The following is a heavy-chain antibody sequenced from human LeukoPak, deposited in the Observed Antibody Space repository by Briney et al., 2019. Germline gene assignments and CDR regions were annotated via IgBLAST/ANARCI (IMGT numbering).Heavy chain of an antibody. J-gene: IGHJ6*02. D-gene: IGHD3-3*01. CDR1: GFTFDDHG. CDR2: ISWSSGII. CDR3: ARDPRRFSLGYYHSSHGYNGMDV. Sequence: GGSLRLSCAASGFTFDDHGMHWVRQAPGKGLEWVSGISWSSGIIGYADSVKGRFTISRDDAKNTLFLQMNSLSAEDAAVYYCARDPRRFSLGYYHSSHGYNGMDVWGQGTTVTVSS. V-gene: IGHV3-9*01.